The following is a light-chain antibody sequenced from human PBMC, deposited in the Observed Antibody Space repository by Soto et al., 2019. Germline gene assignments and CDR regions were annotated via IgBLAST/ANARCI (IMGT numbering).Light chain of an antibody. CDR2: GVT. CDR1: SSDVGGYNY. Sequence: QSALTQPASVSGSPGQSITISCTGTSSDVGGYNYVSWYQQHPGKAPKLMIYGVTNRPSGVSNRFSGSKSGNTASLTISGLQAEDEADYYCSSYASSGTLLFGGGTKLTVL. CDR3: SSYASSGTLL. V-gene: IGLV2-14*03. J-gene: IGLJ2*01.